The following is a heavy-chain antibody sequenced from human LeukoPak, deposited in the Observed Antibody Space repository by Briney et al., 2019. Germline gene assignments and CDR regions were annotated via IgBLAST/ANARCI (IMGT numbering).Heavy chain of an antibody. CDR2: IYYSGSS. J-gene: IGHJ4*02. V-gene: IGHV4-59*12. CDR1: GXSISNSY. Sequence: PSETLSLTCTVSGXSISNSYGSWIRQPPGKGLEWIGYIYYSGSSNYNPSLKSRVTISVDTSKNQFSLKLSSVTAADTAVYYCARLRDLYNICDYWGQGTLVTVSS. CDR3: ARLRDLYNICDY. D-gene: IGHD1-1*01.